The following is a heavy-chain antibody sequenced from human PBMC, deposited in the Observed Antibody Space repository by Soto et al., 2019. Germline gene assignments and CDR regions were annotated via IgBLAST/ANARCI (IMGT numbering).Heavy chain of an antibody. CDR1: GFSLSNARMG. D-gene: IGHD3-10*01. CDR3: ARIPKVGVLWFGELSFFDY. J-gene: IGHJ4*02. V-gene: IGHV2-26*01. CDR2: IFSNDEK. Sequence: QVTLKESGPVLVKPTETLTLTCTVSGFSLSNARMGVSWIRQPPGKALEWLAHIFSNDEKSYSTSLKSRLTISTATSKSQVVLTMTNMDPVDTATYYCARIPKVGVLWFGELSFFDYWGQGTLVTVSS.